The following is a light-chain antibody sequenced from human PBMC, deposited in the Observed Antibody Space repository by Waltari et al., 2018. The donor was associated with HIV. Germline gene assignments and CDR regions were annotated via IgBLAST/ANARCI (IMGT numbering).Light chain of an antibody. J-gene: IGLJ2*01. CDR2: DLD. V-gene: IGLV2-14*03. CDR1: STDSRFYQH. CDR3: ASNRLDSTLV. Sequence: QSALTQPASVSGFPGQTINISCTGISTDSRFYQHVSWYQQHPGSVPRRIIYDLDSRPSGISAPFSGSRAGDSASLTISGLQSGDEAHYFCASNRLDSTLVFGGGTKLTIL.